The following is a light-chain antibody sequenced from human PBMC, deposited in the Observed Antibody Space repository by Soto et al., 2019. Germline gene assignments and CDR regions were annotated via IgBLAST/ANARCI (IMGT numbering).Light chain of an antibody. CDR2: DDS. CDR3: QVWDSTSDHYV. Sequence: SYALTQPPSVSVAPGQTVRVTCGGKNIGSKSVHWHQQKPGQAPVLVVYDDSDRPSGIPERISASNSGNTATLTISRVEAGDEADYHCQVWDSTSDHYVFGTGTKGTVL. J-gene: IGLJ1*01. V-gene: IGLV3-21*02. CDR1: NIGSKS.